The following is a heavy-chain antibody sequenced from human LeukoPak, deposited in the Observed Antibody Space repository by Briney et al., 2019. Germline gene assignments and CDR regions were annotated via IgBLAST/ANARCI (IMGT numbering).Heavy chain of an antibody. D-gene: IGHD2-21*02. V-gene: IGHV3-7*04. CDR2: ITEDGSDK. Sequence: GESLRLSCAAPGFTFSNYCMTWARPAPGQGLESVANITEDGSDKYYVDSVKDRFPISRDNAKNSLYLQMTSPRVEDTAVYFCARDQWRLFDYWGQGALVAVAS. J-gene: IGHJ4*02. CDR1: GFTFSNYC. CDR3: ARDQWRLFDY.